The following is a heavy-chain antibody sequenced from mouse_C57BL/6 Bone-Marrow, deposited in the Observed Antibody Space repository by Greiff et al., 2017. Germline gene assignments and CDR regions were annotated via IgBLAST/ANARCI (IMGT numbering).Heavy chain of an antibody. CDR2: IDPSDSYT. CDR3: AANWDNRNY. D-gene: IGHD4-1*01. Sequence: QVQLQQPGAELVMPGASVKLSCKASGYTFTSYWMHWVKQRPGQGLEWIGEIDPSDSYTNYNQKFKGKSTLTVDKSSSTAYMQLSSLTSEDSAVYYCAANWDNRNYWGQGTTLTVSS. CDR1: GYTFTSYW. J-gene: IGHJ2*01. V-gene: IGHV1-69*01.